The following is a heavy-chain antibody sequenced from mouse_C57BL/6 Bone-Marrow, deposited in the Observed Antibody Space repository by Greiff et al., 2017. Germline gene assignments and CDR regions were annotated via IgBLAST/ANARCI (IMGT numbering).Heavy chain of an antibody. J-gene: IGHJ2*01. D-gene: IGHD2-2*01. CDR2: IDPDTGGT. CDR1: GYTFTDYE. CDR3: TLIDYGYDPHFDY. Sequence: QVQLQQSGAELVRPGASVTLSCKASGYTFTDYEMHWVKQTPVHGLEWIGAIDPDTGGTAYNQKFKGKAILTADKSSSTAYMELRSLTSEDSAVYYCTLIDYGYDPHFDYWGQGTTLTVSS. V-gene: IGHV1-15*01.